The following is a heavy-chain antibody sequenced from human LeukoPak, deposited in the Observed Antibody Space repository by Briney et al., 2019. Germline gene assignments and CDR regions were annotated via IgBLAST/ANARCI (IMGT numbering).Heavy chain of an antibody. CDR2: INHSGST. Sequence: PSETLSLTCAVYGGSFSGYYWSWIRQPPGKGLEWIGEINHSGSTNYNPSLKSRVTISVDTSKNQFSLKLSSVTAADTAVYYCGGSSSWYYHGMDVWGKGTTVTVSS. CDR1: GGSFSGYY. D-gene: IGHD6-13*01. V-gene: IGHV4-34*01. CDR3: GGSSSWYYHGMDV. J-gene: IGHJ6*04.